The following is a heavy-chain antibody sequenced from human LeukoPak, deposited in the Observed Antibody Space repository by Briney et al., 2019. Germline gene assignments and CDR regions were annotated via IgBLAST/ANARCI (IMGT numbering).Heavy chain of an antibody. CDR2: IKQDGCEK. V-gene: IGHV3-7*03. CDR3: AKDSGGGTAMFFDY. J-gene: IGHJ4*02. Sequence: GGSLRLSCAASGFTFSSYWMSWVRQAPGKGLEWVANIKQDGCEKYYVDSVKGRFTISRDNAKNSLYLQMNSLRAEDMALYYCAKDSGGGTAMFFDYWGQGTLVTVSS. D-gene: IGHD5-18*01. CDR1: GFTFSSYW.